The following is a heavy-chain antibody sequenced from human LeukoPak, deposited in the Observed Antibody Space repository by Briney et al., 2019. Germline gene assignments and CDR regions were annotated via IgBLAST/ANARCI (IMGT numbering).Heavy chain of an antibody. V-gene: IGHV4-39*01. Sequence: PSETLSLTCTVSGGSISSSSYYWGWIRQPPGKGLEWIGSIYYSGSTYYNPSLKSRVTISVDTSKNQLSLKLSSVTAADTAVYYCARQREPAHYDSSGYYFDYWGQGTLVTVSS. D-gene: IGHD3-22*01. CDR2: IYYSGST. CDR1: GGSISSSSYY. CDR3: ARQREPAHYDSSGYYFDY. J-gene: IGHJ4*02.